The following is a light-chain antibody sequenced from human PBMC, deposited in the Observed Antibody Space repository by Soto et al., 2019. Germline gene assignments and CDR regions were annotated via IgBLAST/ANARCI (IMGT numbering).Light chain of an antibody. J-gene: IGKJ2*01. Sequence: EIVLTQSPATLSLSPGERATLSCRASQSVNSFLAWYQQKPGQAPRLLIYDASNRAPGILARFSGSGSGTDFTLTISSLEPEDFALYYCQQRSGWPRTFGRGTNLEFK. CDR3: QQRSGWPRT. V-gene: IGKV3-11*01. CDR1: QSVNSF. CDR2: DAS.